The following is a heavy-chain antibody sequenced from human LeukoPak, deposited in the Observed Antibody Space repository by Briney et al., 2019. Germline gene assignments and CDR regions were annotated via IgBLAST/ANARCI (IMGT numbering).Heavy chain of an antibody. D-gene: IGHD3-10*01. CDR1: GASINRGDYY. CDR3: ARIGVSYGCVF. J-gene: IGHJ4*02. CDR2: IFYSGST. V-gene: IGHV4-39*01. Sequence: KTSETLSLTCTVSGASINRGDYYWGWIRQPPGKGLEWIGNIFYSGSTYSNPSLKSRVTISEDTSKNQFSLELNSVTDADTALAVSARIGVSYGCVFWGRGALVSVSS.